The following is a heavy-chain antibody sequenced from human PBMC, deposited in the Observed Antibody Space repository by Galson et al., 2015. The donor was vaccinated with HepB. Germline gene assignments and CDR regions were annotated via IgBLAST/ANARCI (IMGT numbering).Heavy chain of an antibody. V-gene: IGHV3-30*02. CDR1: GFTFSSYG. CDR3: AKDGTYYDSSGYYVGNAFDI. Sequence: SLRLSCAASGFTFSSYGMHWVRQAPGKGLEWVAFIRYDGSNKYYADSVKGRFTISRDNSKNTLYLQMNSLRAEDTAVYYCAKDGTYYDSSGYYVGNAFDIWGQGTMVTVSS. D-gene: IGHD3-22*01. CDR2: IRYDGSNK. J-gene: IGHJ3*02.